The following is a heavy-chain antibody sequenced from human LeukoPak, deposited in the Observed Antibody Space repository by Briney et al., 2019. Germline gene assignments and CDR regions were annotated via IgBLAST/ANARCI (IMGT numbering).Heavy chain of an antibody. CDR3: ARELWFVNAPGSWFDP. D-gene: IGHD3-10*01. J-gene: IGHJ5*02. V-gene: IGHV4-30-2*01. Sequence: PSETLSLTCAVSGDSISSGDYSWSWIRQPSGKGLEWIGYIFHSGSSYYNPSPKSRVTISVGKSKNQFSLRLTSVTAADTAVYYCARELWFVNAPGSWFDPWGQGTLVTVSS. CDR2: IFHSGSS. CDR1: GDSISSGDYS.